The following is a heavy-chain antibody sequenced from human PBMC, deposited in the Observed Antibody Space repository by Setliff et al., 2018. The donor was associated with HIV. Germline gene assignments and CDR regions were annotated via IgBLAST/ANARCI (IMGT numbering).Heavy chain of an antibody. CDR2: ISHSGTT. CDR3: SREGPFHQTTHINNLFADN. J-gene: IGHJ4*01. CDR1: SESLSGFY. V-gene: IGHV4-34*01. Sequence: KPSETLSLTCGVFSESLSGFYWSWIRQAPGKGLEWIGDISHSGTTSYNPSLKSRVTISLDTSKKEFSLRLTSVTAADTAMYYCSREGPFHQTTHINNLFADNWGQGTLVTVSS. D-gene: IGHD1-1*01.